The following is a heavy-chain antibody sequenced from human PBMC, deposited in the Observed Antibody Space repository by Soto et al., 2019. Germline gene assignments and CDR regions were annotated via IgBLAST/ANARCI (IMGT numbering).Heavy chain of an antibody. CDR1: GYTFTSYG. CDR2: ISAYNGNT. V-gene: IGHV1-18*04. D-gene: IGHD4-17*01. J-gene: IGHJ4*02. CDR3: ATAVHSYGDYVRVMDY. Sequence: ASVKVSCKASGYTFTSYGISWVRQAPGQGLEWMGWISAYNGNTNYAQKLQGRVTMTTDTSTSTAYMELRSLRSEDTAVYYCATAVHSYGDYVRVMDYGGQGTLVTVSS.